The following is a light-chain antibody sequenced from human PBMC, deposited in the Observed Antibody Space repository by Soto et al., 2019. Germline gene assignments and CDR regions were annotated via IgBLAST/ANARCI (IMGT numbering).Light chain of an antibody. Sequence: QSVPTQPASVSGSPGQSITISCTGTSDDIGYSNYVSWYQQHPGKAPTLIIYAVTYRPSGVSSRFSGSKSGDTASLTISGLQADDEADYYCTSHTDSRPVVFGGGTKLTVL. J-gene: IGLJ2*01. V-gene: IGLV2-14*03. CDR3: TSHTDSRPVV. CDR1: SDDIGYSNY. CDR2: AVT.